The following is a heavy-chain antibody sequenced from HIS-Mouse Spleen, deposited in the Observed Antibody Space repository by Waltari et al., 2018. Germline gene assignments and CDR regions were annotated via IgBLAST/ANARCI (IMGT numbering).Heavy chain of an antibody. CDR1: GGSISSSSYY. J-gene: IGHJ2*01. Sequence: QLQLQESGPGLVKPSETLSLTCTVSGGSISSSSYYWGWSRQPPGKGLEWIGSTYYSGSTCDNPSLKSRVTISVDTSKHQFSLKLSSVTAADTAVYYCAREIPYSSSWYDWYFDLWGRGTLVTGSS. V-gene: IGHV4-39*07. D-gene: IGHD6-13*01. CDR2: TYYSGST. CDR3: AREIPYSSSWYDWYFDL.